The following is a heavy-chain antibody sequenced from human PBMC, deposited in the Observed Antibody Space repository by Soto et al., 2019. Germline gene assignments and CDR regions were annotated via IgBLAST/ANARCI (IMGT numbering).Heavy chain of an antibody. CDR1: GDSISTFY. V-gene: IGHV4-59*01. Sequence: SATLSLTCTVSGDSISTFYWSWIRQPPGGGRGWIGYIYYTGSTNYNPSRKSRVTMSVDTSKKQFSLKLTSVTARDTAVYYCARQRGNYFDYWGQGGLVTVS. CDR3: ARQRGNYFDY. D-gene: IGHD3-10*01. CDR2: IYYTGST. J-gene: IGHJ4*02.